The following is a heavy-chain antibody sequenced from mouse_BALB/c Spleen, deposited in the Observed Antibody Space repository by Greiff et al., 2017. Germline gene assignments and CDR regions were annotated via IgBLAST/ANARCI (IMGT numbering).Heavy chain of an antibody. CDR3: ARHGDYRYDRAWFAY. CDR1: GFTFCSYS. D-gene: IGHD2-14*01. CDR2: ISNGGGST. V-gene: IGHV5-12-2*01. Sequence: EGKLMESGGGLVQPGGSLKLSCAAPGFTFCSYSMSWVCQPPEKRLGCVAYISNGGGSTYSPDTVKGRFTISRDNAKNTLYLQMSSLKSEDTAMYYCARHGDYRYDRAWFAYWGQGTLVTVSA. J-gene: IGHJ3*01.